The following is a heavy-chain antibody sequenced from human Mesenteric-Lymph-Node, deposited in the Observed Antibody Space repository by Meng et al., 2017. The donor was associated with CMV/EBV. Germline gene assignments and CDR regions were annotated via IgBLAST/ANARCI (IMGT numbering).Heavy chain of an antibody. CDR3: AKLIAVAGDY. CDR2: IRYDGSNK. V-gene: IGHV3-30*02. CDR1: GFTFSSYG. Sequence: GESLKISCAAPGFTFSSYGMHWVRQAPGKGLEWVAFIRYDGSNKYYADSVKGRFTISRDNSKNTLYLQMNSLRAEDTAVYYCAKLIAVAGDYWGQGTLVTVSS. J-gene: IGHJ4*02. D-gene: IGHD6-19*01.